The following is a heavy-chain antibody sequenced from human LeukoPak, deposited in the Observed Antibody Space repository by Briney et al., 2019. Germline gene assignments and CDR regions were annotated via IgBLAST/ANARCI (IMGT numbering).Heavy chain of an antibody. D-gene: IGHD2-15*01. V-gene: IGHV3-23*01. CDR1: GFTLSSYA. CDR2: ISDSGNT. Sequence: GSLRLSCAASGFTLSSYAMSWVRQAPGKGLEWVSAISDSGNTYHADSVKGRFTISRDSSKNTLYLQMNSLRAEDTAVYYCAKDLWCSGGSCYSVYDYWGQGTLVTVSS. CDR3: AKDLWCSGGSCYSVYDY. J-gene: IGHJ4*02.